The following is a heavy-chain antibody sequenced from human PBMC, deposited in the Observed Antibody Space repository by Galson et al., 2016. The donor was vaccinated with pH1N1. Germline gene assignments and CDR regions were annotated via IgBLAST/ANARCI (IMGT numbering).Heavy chain of an antibody. J-gene: IGHJ2*01. V-gene: IGHV4-59*12. CDR2: TYYGGST. Sequence: ETLSLTCTISTGSISGYYWTWVRQPPGKGLEWIGYTYYGGSTNYNPSLKSRLTISIDTSKNQFSLKLSSLTAADTAVYYCARGDYGDSLYWYFDVWGGGTLVTVSS. D-gene: IGHD4-17*01. CDR1: TGSISGYY. CDR3: ARGDYGDSLYWYFDV.